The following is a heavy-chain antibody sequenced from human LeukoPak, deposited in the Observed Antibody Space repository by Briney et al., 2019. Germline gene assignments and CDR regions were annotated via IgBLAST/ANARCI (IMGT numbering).Heavy chain of an antibody. J-gene: IGHJ6*03. D-gene: IGHD4-23*01. CDR1: GGTFSTYG. Sequence: GASVKVSCKASGGTFSTYGISWVRQAPGQGLEWMGGIIPFFGTANYARKFQDRVTITADESTRTAYMELSSLRSEDTAVYYCARGIVTVGGPDYYYYYYMDVWGKGTTVTVSS. V-gene: IGHV1-69*13. CDR2: IIPFFGTA. CDR3: ARGIVTVGGPDYYYYYYMDV.